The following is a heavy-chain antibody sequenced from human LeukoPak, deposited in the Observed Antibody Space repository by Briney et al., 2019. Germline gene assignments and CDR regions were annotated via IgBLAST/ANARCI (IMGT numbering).Heavy chain of an antibody. D-gene: IGHD5-18*01. CDR3: AREADTAMGGWFDP. J-gene: IGHJ5*02. CDR1: GGTFSSYA. V-gene: IGHV1-69*13. CDR2: IIPIFGTA. Sequence: SVKVSCKASGGTFSSYAISWVRQAPGQGVEWMGGIIPIFGTANYAQKFQGRVMITADESTSTAYMELSSLRSEDTAVYYCAREADTAMGGWFDPWGQGTLVTVTA.